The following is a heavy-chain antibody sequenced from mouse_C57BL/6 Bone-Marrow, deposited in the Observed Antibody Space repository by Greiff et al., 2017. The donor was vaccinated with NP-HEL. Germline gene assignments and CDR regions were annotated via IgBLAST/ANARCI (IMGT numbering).Heavy chain of an antibody. V-gene: IGHV1-76*01. D-gene: IGHD4-1*01. Sequence: VKLVESGAELVRPGASVKLSCKASGYTFTDYYINWVKQRPGQGLEWIARIYPGSGNTYYNEKFKGKATLTAEKSSSTAYMQLSSLTSEDSAVYFCARTGTGTDYWGQGTTLTVSS. CDR3: ARTGTGTDY. CDR2: IYPGSGNT. J-gene: IGHJ2*01. CDR1: GYTFTDYY.